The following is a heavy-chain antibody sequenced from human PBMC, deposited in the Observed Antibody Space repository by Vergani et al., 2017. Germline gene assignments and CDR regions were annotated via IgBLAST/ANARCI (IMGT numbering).Heavy chain of an antibody. D-gene: IGHD3-9*01. J-gene: IGHJ4*02. Sequence: QVQLQQWGAGLLKPSETLSLTCAVYGGSFSGYYWSWIRQPPGKGLEWIGEINHSGSTNYNPSLKSRVTILVDTSKNQFSLKLSSVTAADTTVYYCARGRPQRYPYDIVTGHYKKGGYFDYWGQGTLVTVSS. CDR2: INHSGST. CDR3: ARGRPQRYPYDIVTGHYKKGGYFDY. V-gene: IGHV4-34*01. CDR1: GGSFSGYY.